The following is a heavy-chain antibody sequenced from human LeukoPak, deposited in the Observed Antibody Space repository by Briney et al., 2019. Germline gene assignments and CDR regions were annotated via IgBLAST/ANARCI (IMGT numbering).Heavy chain of an antibody. Sequence: PGGSLRLSCAASGFTFDDYAMHWVRQAPGKGLEWVSGISWNSGSIGYADSVKGRFTISRDNAKNSLYLQMNSLRAEDTALYYCAKDNSYDSSGYYYSWGQGTLVTVSS. CDR1: GFTFDDYA. J-gene: IGHJ5*02. CDR3: AKDNSYDSSGYYYS. V-gene: IGHV3-9*01. D-gene: IGHD3-22*01. CDR2: ISWNSGSI.